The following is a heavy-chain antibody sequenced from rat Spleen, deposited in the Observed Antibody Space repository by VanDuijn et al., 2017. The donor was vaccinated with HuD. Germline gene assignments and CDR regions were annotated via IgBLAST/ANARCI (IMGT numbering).Heavy chain of an antibody. Sequence: EVQLVESGGGLVQPGRSLKLSCAASGCTFSDYYMAWVRQAPKKGLEWVASISYEGSSTYYGDSVQGRFTISRDNAKSTLYLQINSLRSEDTATYYCARPHSSHYVMDAWGQGASVTVSS. CDR1: GCTFSDYY. D-gene: IGHD1-8*01. CDR3: ARPHSSHYVMDA. J-gene: IGHJ4*01. CDR2: ISYEGSST. V-gene: IGHV5-22*01.